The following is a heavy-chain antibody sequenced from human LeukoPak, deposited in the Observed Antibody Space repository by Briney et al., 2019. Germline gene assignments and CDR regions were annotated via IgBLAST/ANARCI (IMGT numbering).Heavy chain of an antibody. CDR1: GYTLTELS. CDR2: FDPEDGET. Sequence: APVKVSCKVSGYTLTELSMHWVRQAPGKGLEWMGGFDPEDGETIYAQKFQGRVTMTEGTSTDTAYMELSSLRSEDTAVYYCATQPMVRGVQNWFDPWGQGTLVSVLS. J-gene: IGHJ5*02. V-gene: IGHV1-24*01. D-gene: IGHD3-10*01. CDR3: ATQPMVRGVQNWFDP.